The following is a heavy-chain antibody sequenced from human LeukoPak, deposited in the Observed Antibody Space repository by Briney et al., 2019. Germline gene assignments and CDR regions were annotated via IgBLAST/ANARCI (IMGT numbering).Heavy chain of an antibody. Sequence: ASVKVSCRVSGYTLTELSMHWVRQAPGKGLEWMGGFDVEEGETIYAQKFQGRVTMTEDTSTDTAYMKLSSLRSEDTAVYYCSTEGFGDYVQTRPPFDYWGQGTLVTVSS. D-gene: IGHD4-17*01. CDR1: GYTLTELS. J-gene: IGHJ4*02. CDR2: FDVEEGET. CDR3: STEGFGDYVQTRPPFDY. V-gene: IGHV1-24*01.